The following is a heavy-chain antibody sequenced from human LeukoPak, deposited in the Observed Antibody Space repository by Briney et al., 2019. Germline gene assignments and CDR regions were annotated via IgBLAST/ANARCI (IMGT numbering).Heavy chain of an antibody. D-gene: IGHD1-26*01. CDR3: ARARRWELLRGYYFDY. Sequence: ASVKVSCKASGYTFTGYYMHWVRQAPGQGLEWMGWINPNSGGTNYAQKFQGRVTMTRDTSISTAYMELSRLRSEDTAVYYCARARRWELLRGYYFDYWGQGTLVTVSS. V-gene: IGHV1-2*02. CDR1: GYTFTGYY. CDR2: INPNSGGT. J-gene: IGHJ4*02.